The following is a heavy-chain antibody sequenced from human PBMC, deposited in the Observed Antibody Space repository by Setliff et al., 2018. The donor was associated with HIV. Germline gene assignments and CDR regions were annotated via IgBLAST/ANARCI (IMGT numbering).Heavy chain of an antibody. J-gene: IGHJ4*02. Sequence: GGSLRLSCVASGFNIRNYWMHWVRQLPGKELVWVSRVNSEGFTTNYADSVRGRFTISRDNGKNTLFLQMNSLRADDTGVYYCALSSSGGGIDYWGQGTLVTVSS. CDR3: ALSSSGGGIDY. V-gene: IGHV3-74*01. CDR2: VNSEGFTT. CDR1: GFNIRNYW. D-gene: IGHD6-6*01.